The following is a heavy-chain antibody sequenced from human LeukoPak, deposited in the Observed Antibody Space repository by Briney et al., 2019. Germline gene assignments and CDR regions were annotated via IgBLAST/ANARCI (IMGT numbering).Heavy chain of an antibody. CDR3: ARSVPDYTRFDY. V-gene: IGHV3-23*05. Sequence: PGGSLRLSCAASGFTFSSYAMNWVRQAPGKGLEWVSTFKTKYNQVYYAESVRGRFTISTDNFKNTVYLQMNSLRAEDTALYYCARSVPDYTRFDYWGQGALVTVSS. D-gene: IGHD4-11*01. CDR2: FKTKYNQV. J-gene: IGHJ4*02. CDR1: GFTFSSYA.